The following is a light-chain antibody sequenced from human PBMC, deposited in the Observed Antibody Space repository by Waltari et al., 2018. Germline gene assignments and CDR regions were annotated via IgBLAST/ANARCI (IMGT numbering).Light chain of an antibody. CDR1: SSNIGSYT. Sequence: QSVLTQPPSASGTPGQRVAISCSGSSSNIGSYTAKCYQQLPGTAPKLLIYDNNQRPSGGPDRFSGSKAGTSASLAISGLQSDDEADYYCATWDDSLDGPLFGTGTKVTVL. CDR3: ATWDDSLDGPL. CDR2: DNN. J-gene: IGLJ1*01. V-gene: IGLV1-44*01.